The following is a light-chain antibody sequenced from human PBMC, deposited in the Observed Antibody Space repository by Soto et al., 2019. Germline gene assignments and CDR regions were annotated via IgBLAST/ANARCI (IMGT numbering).Light chain of an antibody. V-gene: IGLV1-47*01. CDR3: AAWDDSLSGSYF. CDR2: RNN. J-gene: IGLJ1*01. CDR1: SSNIGSNY. Sequence: QSALTQPPSASGTPGQRVTISCSGSSSNIGSNYVYWYQQLPGTAPKLLIYRNNQRPSGVPDRFSGSKSGTSASLAISGLRSEDEADYYCAAWDDSLSGSYFFGPGT.